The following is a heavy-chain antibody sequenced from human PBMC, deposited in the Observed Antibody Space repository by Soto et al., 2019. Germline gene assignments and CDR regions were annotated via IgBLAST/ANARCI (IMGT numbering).Heavy chain of an antibody. CDR2: INQDGSAK. D-gene: IGHD4-17*01. J-gene: IGHJ4*02. Sequence: EVQLVESGGGLVQPGGSLRLSCVASGFTFTNYWMNWIRQAPGKGLEWVANINQDGSAKYYVDSVKGRFTISRDNAKNSMYLQMNSMIAEDSAVYYCARRTPNDYGDSGWGQGTLVTVSS. CDR1: GFTFTNYW. CDR3: ARRTPNDYGDSG. V-gene: IGHV3-7*01.